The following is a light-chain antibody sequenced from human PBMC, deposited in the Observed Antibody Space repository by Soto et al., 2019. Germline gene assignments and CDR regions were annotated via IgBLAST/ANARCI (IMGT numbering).Light chain of an antibody. CDR2: GAS. V-gene: IGKV3-20*01. CDR1: QSVSSSY. CDR3: QQYGSSPLT. Sequence: EIVLTQSPGTLSLSPGERATLSCRASQSVSSSYLAGYQQKPGQAPSLRIYGASSRATAIPDRFSASGSGTDFTLTISRLEPEDFEVYYCQQYGSSPLTFGGGTKVEIK. J-gene: IGKJ4*01.